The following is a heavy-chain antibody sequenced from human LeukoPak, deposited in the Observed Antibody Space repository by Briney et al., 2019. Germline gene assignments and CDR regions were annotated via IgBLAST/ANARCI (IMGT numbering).Heavy chain of an antibody. J-gene: IGHJ5*02. CDR3: ARGRKGIVLSINWFDP. V-gene: IGHV4-34*01. CDR2: INHSGST. CDR1: GGSFSGYY. D-gene: IGHD2-8*01. Sequence: KPSETLSLTCAVYGGSFSGYYWSWIRQPPGKGLEWIGEINHSGSTNYNPSLKSRVTISVDTSKNQFSLKLSSVTAADTAVYYCARGRKGIVLSINWFDPWGQGTLVTVSS.